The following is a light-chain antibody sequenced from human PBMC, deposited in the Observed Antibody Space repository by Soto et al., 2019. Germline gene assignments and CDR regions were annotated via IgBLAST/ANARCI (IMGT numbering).Light chain of an antibody. CDR2: GAY. CDR3: QKSTNWPQLT. Sequence: ERVMTQYPANLSVSPLEIDTLSRRASHSVSSNLAWYQQKPCQAHRLLIYGAYTRATGIPARFSGRGSGTEFTLTIRRLKSEDFAVYYCQKSTNWPQLTFGGGQKV. CDR1: HSVSSN. J-gene: IGKJ4*01. V-gene: IGKV3-15*01.